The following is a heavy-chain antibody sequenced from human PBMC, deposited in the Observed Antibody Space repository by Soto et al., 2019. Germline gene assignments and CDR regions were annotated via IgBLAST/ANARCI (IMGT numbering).Heavy chain of an antibody. CDR3: ANVRRPLQQLVPFDY. CDR2: ISGSGGST. CDR1: GFTFSSYA. V-gene: IGHV3-23*01. D-gene: IGHD6-13*01. Sequence: PGGSLRLSCAASGFTFSSYAMSWVRQAPGKGLEWVSAISGSGGSTYYADSVKGRFTISRDNSKNTLYLQMNSLRAEDTAVYYCANVRRPLQQLVPFDYWGQGTLVTVSS. J-gene: IGHJ4*02.